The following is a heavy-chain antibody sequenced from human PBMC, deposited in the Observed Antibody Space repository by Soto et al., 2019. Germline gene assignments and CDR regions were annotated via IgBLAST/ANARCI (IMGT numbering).Heavy chain of an antibody. CDR3: ALRSMAVVPEY. CDR2: LYYGRRA. Sequence: QVQLQESGPGLVKPSETLSLTCAVSGDSISTYYCMWIRQPPGKGLESIGYLYYGRRANYNPSLTRRVTLSVDTSTNQCSLTLSSMTAADTAVYYCALRSMAVVPEYWGQGTLVTVSS. J-gene: IGHJ4*02. V-gene: IGHV4-59*01. CDR1: GDSISTYY. D-gene: IGHD3-22*01.